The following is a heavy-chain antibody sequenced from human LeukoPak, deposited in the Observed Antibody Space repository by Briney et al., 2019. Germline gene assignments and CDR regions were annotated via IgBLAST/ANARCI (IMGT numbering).Heavy chain of an antibody. J-gene: IGHJ4*02. Sequence: ASVKVSCKASGYTFTSYGISWVRQAPGQGLEWMGWISAYNGNTNYAQKLQGRVTMTRDTSISTAYMELSSLTSDDTAVYYCARVIGFGELSLGYWGQGTLVTVSS. D-gene: IGHD3-10*01. CDR3: ARVIGFGELSLGY. CDR1: GYTFTSYG. V-gene: IGHV1-18*01. CDR2: ISAYNGNT.